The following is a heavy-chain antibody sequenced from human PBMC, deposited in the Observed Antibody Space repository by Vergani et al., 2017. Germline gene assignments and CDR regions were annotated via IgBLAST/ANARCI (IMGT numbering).Heavy chain of an antibody. Sequence: QAQLVQSGGEGKKPGASVKVSCKASGGPFKNSAFSGVRQVPGQGLEWRGRIITFFGTTDYAQKFQGSFTIIAHLFTKTVDMQLSTLRSVDTAVYYCASVCPCGSGDCSAGWYFDLWGRGTLVTVSS. CDR1: GGPFKNSA. J-gene: IGHJ2*01. CDR2: IITFFGTT. CDR3: ASVCPCGSGDCSAGWYFDL. D-gene: IGHD2-21*02. V-gene: IGHV1-69*13.